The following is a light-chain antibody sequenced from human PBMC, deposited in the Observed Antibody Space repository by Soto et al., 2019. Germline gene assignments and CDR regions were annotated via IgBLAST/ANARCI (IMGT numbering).Light chain of an antibody. V-gene: IGKV3-20*01. CDR3: QQYGSSPWT. CDR2: GAS. Sequence: ENVLTQSPGTLSLSPGERATLSCRASQSVSSSYLAWYQQKPGQAPRLLIFGASSRAIGIPDRFSGSGSGTDLTLTISRLEPEDFAVYYCQQYGSSPWTFGQGTKLEIK. CDR1: QSVSSSY. J-gene: IGKJ2*01.